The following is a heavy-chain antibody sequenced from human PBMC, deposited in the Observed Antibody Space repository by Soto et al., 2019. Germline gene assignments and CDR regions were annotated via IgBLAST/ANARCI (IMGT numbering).Heavy chain of an antibody. CDR3: ARAVTNHYYGMDV. D-gene: IGHD4-4*01. Sequence: ASVKVSCKASGGTFSSYAISWVRQAPGQGLEWMGGIIPIFGTANYAQKFQGRVTITADESTSTAYTELSSLRSEDTAVYYCARAVTNHYYGMDVWGQGTTVTVSS. V-gene: IGHV1-69*13. J-gene: IGHJ6*02. CDR1: GGTFSSYA. CDR2: IIPIFGTA.